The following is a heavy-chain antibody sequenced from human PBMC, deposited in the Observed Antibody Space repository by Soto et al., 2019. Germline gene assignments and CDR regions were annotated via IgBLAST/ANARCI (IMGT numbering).Heavy chain of an antibody. CDR1: GGSFSGYY. D-gene: IGHD6-13*01. Sequence: SETLSLTCAVYGGSFSGYYWSWIRQPPGKGLEWIGEINHSGSTNYNPSLKGRVTISVDTSKNQFSLKLSSVTAADTAVYYCARGSGHSAAAGRGHLAYWGQGTLVTVSS. CDR2: INHSGST. J-gene: IGHJ4*02. V-gene: IGHV4-34*01. CDR3: ARGSGHSAAAGRGHLAY.